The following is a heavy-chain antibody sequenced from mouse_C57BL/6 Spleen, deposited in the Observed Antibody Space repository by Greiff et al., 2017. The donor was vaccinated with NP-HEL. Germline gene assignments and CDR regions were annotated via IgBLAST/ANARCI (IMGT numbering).Heavy chain of an antibody. Sequence: QVQLQQSGPGLVQPSQSLSITCTVSGFSLTSYGVHWVRQSPGKGLEWLGVIWSGGSTDYNAAFISRLSISKDNSKSQVFFKMNSLQADDTAIYYCARRDVGYAMDYWGQGTSVTVSS. D-gene: IGHD3-3*01. CDR2: IWSGGST. CDR1: GFSLTSYG. V-gene: IGHV2-2*01. J-gene: IGHJ4*01. CDR3: ARRDVGYAMDY.